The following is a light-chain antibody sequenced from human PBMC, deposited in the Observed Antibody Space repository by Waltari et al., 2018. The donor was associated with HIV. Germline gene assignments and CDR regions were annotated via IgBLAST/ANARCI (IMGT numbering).Light chain of an antibody. V-gene: IGLV3-21*02. CDR3: QLWDMYSGRVV. J-gene: IGLJ2*01. Sequence: SYVLTQPPSVSVAPGQTARISCTGDKFIITSVHWYQQKPGQAPVMVLYDDADRPSGIPERFSGSNSGNAATLTISRVEAGDEAAYYCQLWDMYSGRVVFGGGTKLTVL. CDR1: KFIITS. CDR2: DDA.